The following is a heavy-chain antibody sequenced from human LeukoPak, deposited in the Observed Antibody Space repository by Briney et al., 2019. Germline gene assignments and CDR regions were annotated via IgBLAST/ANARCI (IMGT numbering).Heavy chain of an antibody. V-gene: IGHV1-69*13. CDR3: ARVVPAAPNAFDI. CDR2: IIPIFGTA. J-gene: IGHJ3*02. CDR1: GGTFSCYA. Sequence: SVKVSCKASGGTFSCYAISWVRQAPGQGLEWMGGIIPIFGTANYAQKFQGRVTITADESTSTAYMELSSLRSEDTAVYYCARVVPAAPNAFDIWGQGTMVTVSS. D-gene: IGHD2-2*01.